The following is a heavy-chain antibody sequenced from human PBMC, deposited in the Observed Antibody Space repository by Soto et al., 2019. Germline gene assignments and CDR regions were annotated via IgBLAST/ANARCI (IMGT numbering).Heavy chain of an antibody. V-gene: IGHV1-69*01. CDR3: AREKFSNYFDP. J-gene: IGHJ5*02. Sequence: QVHLVQSGAEVQKSGSSVKVSCKTSGGIFNSYGLSWVRQAPGQGPEWMGQIIPTFGSPKYAQKFQGRVTLTADESTNTAYMELSSLTSEDTAIYYCAREKFSNYFDPWGQGTQVTVSS. CDR2: IIPTFGSP. CDR1: GGIFNSYG.